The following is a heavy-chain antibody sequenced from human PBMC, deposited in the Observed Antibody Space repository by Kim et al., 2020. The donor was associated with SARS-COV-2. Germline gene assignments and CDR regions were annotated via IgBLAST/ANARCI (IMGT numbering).Heavy chain of an antibody. J-gene: IGHJ6*02. CDR3: ARGVSWYSYRDDGMDV. CDR1: GFTFSSYD. V-gene: IGHV3-13*04. Sequence: GGSLRLSCAASGFTFSSYDMHWVRQATGKGLEWVSAIGTAGDTYYPGSVKGRFTISRENAKNSLYLQMNSLRAGDTAVYYCARGVSWYSYRDDGMDVWGQGTTVTVSS. CDR2: IGTAGDT. D-gene: IGHD5-18*01.